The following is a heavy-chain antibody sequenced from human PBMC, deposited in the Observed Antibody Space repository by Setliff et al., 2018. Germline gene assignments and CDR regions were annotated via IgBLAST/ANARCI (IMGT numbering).Heavy chain of an antibody. J-gene: IGHJ4*02. CDR1: GYPISRGFY. CDR2: VYHSGGS. CDR3: ARAAARAEYSDTSAYLPFDF. Sequence: PSETLSLTCTVSGYPISRGFYWGWIRQSPGKGLEWIGSVYHSGGSYQNPSLRSRIAVSVDTSKNQFSLRLNSVTAADTAVYFCARAAARAEYSDTSAYLPFDFWGLGTLVTVSS. V-gene: IGHV4-38-2*02. D-gene: IGHD3-16*01.